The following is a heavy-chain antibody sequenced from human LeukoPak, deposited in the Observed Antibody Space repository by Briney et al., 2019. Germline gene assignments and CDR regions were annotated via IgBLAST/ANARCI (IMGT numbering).Heavy chain of an antibody. Sequence: PGGSLRLSCAASGFTFSSYGMNWVRQAPGKGLEWVSSISNTGTTIYYADSVKGRFTISRDNAKNSLYLQMISLRVEDTAVYYCARVRPTYYYYMDVWGKGTTVTISS. J-gene: IGHJ6*03. D-gene: IGHD4-17*01. CDR2: ISNTGTTI. CDR3: ARVRPTYYYYMDV. V-gene: IGHV3-48*04. CDR1: GFTFSSYG.